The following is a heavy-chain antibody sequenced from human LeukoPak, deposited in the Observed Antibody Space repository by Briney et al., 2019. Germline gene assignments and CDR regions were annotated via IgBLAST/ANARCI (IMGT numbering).Heavy chain of an antibody. J-gene: IGHJ4*02. CDR1: GYTFTGYF. D-gene: IGHD3-22*01. CDR2: INPNSGGT. CDR3: ARDERYDSSGYPFDY. Sequence: ASVKVSCKASGYTFTGYFIHWVRQAPGQGLEWMGWINPNSGGTNYAQKFQGRVTMTRDTSISTAYMELSRLRSDDTAVYYCARDERYDSSGYPFDYWGQGALVTVSS. V-gene: IGHV1-2*02.